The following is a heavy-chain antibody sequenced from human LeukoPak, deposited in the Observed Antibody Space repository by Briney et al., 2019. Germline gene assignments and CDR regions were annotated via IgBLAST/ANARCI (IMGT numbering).Heavy chain of an antibody. J-gene: IGHJ4*02. CDR3: VRGLGEQQLKFIY. Sequence: ASVKVSCKASGYTFTSYGISWVRQAPPQGLEWVGWISAYNGNTNYAQKLQGRVTMTTDTSTSTAYMGLRSLRSDDTAVYYWVRGLGEQQLKFIYCGQGTLGTVSS. D-gene: IGHD6-13*01. CDR1: GYTFTSYG. V-gene: IGHV1-18*01. CDR2: ISAYNGNT.